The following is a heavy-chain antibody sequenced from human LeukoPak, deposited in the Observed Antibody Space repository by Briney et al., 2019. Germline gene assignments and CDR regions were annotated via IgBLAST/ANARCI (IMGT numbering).Heavy chain of an antibody. CDR2: VSDDGSRT. CDR3: ARGQRGYSSGWYGVDY. D-gene: IGHD6-19*01. J-gene: IGHJ4*02. CDR1: GFTFSDYA. V-gene: IGHV3-23*01. Sequence: GGSLRLSCTASGFTFSDYAMSWVRQAPGKGLEWVSTVSDDGSRTYFADSLQGRFTISRDNSKNTLYLQMNSLRAEDTAVYYCARGQRGYSSGWYGVDYWGQGTLVTVSS.